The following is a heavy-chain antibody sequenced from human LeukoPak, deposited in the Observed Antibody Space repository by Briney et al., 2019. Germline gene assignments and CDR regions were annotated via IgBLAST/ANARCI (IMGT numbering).Heavy chain of an antibody. CDR1: GYSISSGYY. D-gene: IGHD3-22*01. CDR3: ARDVRGSSGRYYYYYMDV. CDR2: IYHSGST. V-gene: IGHV4-38-2*02. J-gene: IGHJ6*03. Sequence: SETLSLTCTVSGYSISSGYYWGWIRQPPGKGLEWIGSIYHSGSTYYNPSLKSRVTISVDTSKNQFSLKLSSVTAADTAVFYCARDVRGSSGRYYYYYMDVWGKGTTVTVSS.